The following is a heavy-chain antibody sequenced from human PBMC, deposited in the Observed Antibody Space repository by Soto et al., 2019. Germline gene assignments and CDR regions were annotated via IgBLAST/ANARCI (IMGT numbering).Heavy chain of an antibody. Sequence: ASVKVSCKTSGYTFSDYGISWVRQAPGQRPEWMGWINPGNGDTKYSEKLQGRVTFTRDTSATTIYMELRNLRLDDTAVYYCAREPPETPPDYWGQGTLVT. J-gene: IGHJ4*02. CDR2: INPGNGDT. CDR1: GYTFSDYG. V-gene: IGHV1-3*01. CDR3: AREPPETPPDY.